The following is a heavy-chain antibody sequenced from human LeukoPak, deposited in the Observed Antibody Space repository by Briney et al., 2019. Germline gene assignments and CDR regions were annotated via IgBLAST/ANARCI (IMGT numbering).Heavy chain of an antibody. Sequence: GALVKVSCKASGGSFRTYPISWVRQAPGQGLEWMGGLTQFFRRTNYTQKFQGRLTITTDESSSTAYMELSDLRSDDTAVYYCATSESGRSWDWFAPWGQGTLVTVSS. D-gene: IGHD3-10*01. CDR1: GGSFRTYP. CDR3: ATSESGRSWDWFAP. V-gene: IGHV1-69*05. J-gene: IGHJ5*02. CDR2: LTQFFRRT.